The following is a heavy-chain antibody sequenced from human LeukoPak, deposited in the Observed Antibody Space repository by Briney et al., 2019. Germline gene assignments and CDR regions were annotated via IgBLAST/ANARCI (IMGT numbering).Heavy chain of an antibody. CDR3: AKDTRGYCSGGSCWGPNYYYMDV. CDR1: GFTFNDYG. Sequence: GGSLRLSCAASGFTFNDYGMSWGRQAPGKGLEWVSGINWNGGITAYADSVKGRFTISRDNAKNSLYLPMNSLRAEDTALYHCAKDTRGYCSGGSCWGPNYYYMDVWGKGTTVTVSS. D-gene: IGHD2-15*01. V-gene: IGHV3-20*01. CDR2: INWNGGIT. J-gene: IGHJ6*03.